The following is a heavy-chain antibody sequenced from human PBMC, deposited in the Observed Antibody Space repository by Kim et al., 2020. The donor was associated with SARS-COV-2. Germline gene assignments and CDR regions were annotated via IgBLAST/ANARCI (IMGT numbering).Heavy chain of an antibody. V-gene: IGHV4-59*01. J-gene: IGHJ6*02. CDR3: ARMYYDYVWGSPRDGMDV. D-gene: IGHD3-16*01. Sequence: SETLSLTCTVSGGSISSYYWSWIRQPPGKGLEWIGYIYYSGSTNYNPSLKSRVTISVDTSKNQFSLKLSSVTAADTAVYYCARMYYDYVWGSPRDGMDVWGQGTTVTVSS. CDR2: IYYSGST. CDR1: GGSISSYY.